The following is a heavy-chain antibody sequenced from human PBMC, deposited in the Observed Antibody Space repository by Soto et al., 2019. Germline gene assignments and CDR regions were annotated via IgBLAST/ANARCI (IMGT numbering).Heavy chain of an antibody. Sequence: GGSLRLSCAASGFTFSSYAMSWVRQAPGKGLEWVSAISGSGSSTYYADSVKGRFTISRDSSKNTLYLQMNSLRAEDTAVYYCAKDGDSVVVTYTDYWGQGTLVTVSS. D-gene: IGHD3-22*01. V-gene: IGHV3-23*01. J-gene: IGHJ4*02. CDR1: GFTFSSYA. CDR3: AKDGDSVVVTYTDY. CDR2: ISGSGSST.